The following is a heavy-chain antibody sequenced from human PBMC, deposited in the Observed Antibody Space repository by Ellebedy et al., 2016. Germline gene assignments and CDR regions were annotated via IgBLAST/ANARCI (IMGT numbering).Heavy chain of an antibody. J-gene: IGHJ4*02. CDR2: IKSDGSDT. V-gene: IGHV3-74*01. CDR3: AKLARQLDY. D-gene: IGHD1-7*01. Sequence: GESLKISXVASGFSLSDYWMHWVRQAPGMGPVWVARIKSDGSDTSYADFVKGRFTVSRDNAKNTLDLQMNSLRAEDTAVYYCAKLARQLDYWGQGTLVTVSS. CDR1: GFSLSDYW.